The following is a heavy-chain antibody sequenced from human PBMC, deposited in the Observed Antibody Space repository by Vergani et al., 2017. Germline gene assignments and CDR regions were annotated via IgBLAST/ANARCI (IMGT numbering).Heavy chain of an antibody. D-gene: IGHD1-14*01. Sequence: QVQLVESGGGVVQPGRSLRLSCAASGFTFNQYGMHWVRQAPGKGLEWVAVTWYDGNNKQYADSVKGRFTISRDNSKSTMYLQMNSLRDDDTGVYYGARNLRLLYNRFDPWGQGALVTVSS. CDR1: GFTFNQYG. CDR3: ARNLRLLYNRFDP. J-gene: IGHJ5*02. V-gene: IGHV3-33*01. CDR2: TWYDGNNK.